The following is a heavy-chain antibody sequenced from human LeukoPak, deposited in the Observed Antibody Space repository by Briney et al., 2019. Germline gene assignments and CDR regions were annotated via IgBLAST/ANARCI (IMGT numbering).Heavy chain of an antibody. CDR3: AKEDEYYDFWSGWVNYFDY. V-gene: IGHV3-23*01. D-gene: IGHD3-3*01. J-gene: IGHJ4*02. CDR2: ISGSGGST. Sequence: GGSLRLSCAASGFTFSSYAMSWVRQAPGKGLWWVSAISGSGGSTYYADSVKGRFTISRDNSKNTLYLQMICLRAEDTAVYYCAKEDEYYDFWSGWVNYFDYWGQGTVVTVSS. CDR1: GFTFSSYA.